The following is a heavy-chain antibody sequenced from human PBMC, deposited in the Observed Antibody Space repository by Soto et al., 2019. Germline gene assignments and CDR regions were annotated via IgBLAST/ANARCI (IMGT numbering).Heavy chain of an antibody. Sequence: PGGSLRLSCAASGFTFNNYWMTWVRQAPGKGLEWVANIDQDGSEKSYVDSVKGRFTISRDNAKNSLDLQMSSLRSEDTAVYYCARDGEPIAVAGPDDNWFDPWGQGTLVTVSS. CDR2: IDQDGSEK. V-gene: IGHV3-7*05. CDR3: ARDGEPIAVAGPDDNWFDP. J-gene: IGHJ5*02. CDR1: GFTFNNYW. D-gene: IGHD6-19*01.